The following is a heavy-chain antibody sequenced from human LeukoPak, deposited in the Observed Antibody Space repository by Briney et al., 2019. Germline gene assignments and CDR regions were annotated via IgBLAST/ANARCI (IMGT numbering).Heavy chain of an antibody. D-gene: IGHD3-3*01. V-gene: IGHV4-34*01. CDR2: INHSGST. Sequence: SETLSLTCAVCGGSFSGYYWSWIRQPPGKGLEWIGEINHSGSTNYNPSLKSRVTISVDTSKNQFSLKLSSVTAADTAVYYCARRGRYDFWSGYYTSNYYYYYYMDVWGKGTTVTVSS. CDR3: ARRGRYDFWSGYYTSNYYYYYYMDV. J-gene: IGHJ6*03. CDR1: GGSFSGYY.